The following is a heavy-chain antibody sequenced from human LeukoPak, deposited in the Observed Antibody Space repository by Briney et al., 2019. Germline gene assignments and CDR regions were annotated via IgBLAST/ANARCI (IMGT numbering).Heavy chain of an antibody. CDR1: GYTFTSYG. CDR3: AREAAAGTSGLRY. CDR2: ISAYNGIT. V-gene: IGHV1-18*01. Sequence: ASVNVSCKASGYTFTSYGISWVRQAPGQGLEWMGWISAYNGITDYAQKLQGRVTMTTDTSTSTAYMELRSLISDDTAVYYCAREAAAGTSGLRYWGQGTLVTVSS. D-gene: IGHD6-13*01. J-gene: IGHJ4*02.